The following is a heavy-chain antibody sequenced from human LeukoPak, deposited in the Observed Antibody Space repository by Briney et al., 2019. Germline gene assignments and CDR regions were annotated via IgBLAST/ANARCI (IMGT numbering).Heavy chain of an antibody. V-gene: IGHV1-24*01. J-gene: IGHJ3*02. Sequence: ASVKVSCKVSGYTLTELSMHWVRQAPGKGLEWMGGFDPEDGETIYAQKFQGRVTMTEDTSTDTAYMELSSLRSEDTAVYYCATDQVTTRAFDIWGQGTMVTVSS. CDR3: ATDQVTTRAFDI. D-gene: IGHD4-11*01. CDR1: GYTLTELS. CDR2: FDPEDGET.